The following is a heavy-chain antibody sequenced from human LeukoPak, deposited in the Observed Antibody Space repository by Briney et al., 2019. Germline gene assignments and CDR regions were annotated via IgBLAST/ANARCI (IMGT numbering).Heavy chain of an antibody. Sequence: PSETLSLTCTVSGGYISSSSYYWGWIRQPPGKGLEWIGSIYYSGSTYYNPSLKSRVTISVDTSKNQFSLKLSSVTAADTAVYYCASELPEDYFDYWGQGTLVTVSS. D-gene: IGHD1-26*01. CDR2: IYYSGST. CDR3: ASELPEDYFDY. CDR1: GGYISSSSYY. V-gene: IGHV4-39*01. J-gene: IGHJ4*02.